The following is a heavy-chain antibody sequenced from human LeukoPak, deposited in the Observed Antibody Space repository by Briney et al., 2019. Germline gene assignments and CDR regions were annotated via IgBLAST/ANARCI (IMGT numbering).Heavy chain of an antibody. CDR1: GFTFNSYI. V-gene: IGHV3-30*04. CDR3: ARGHQNGASYYNY. CDR2: ISYGGTNK. Sequence: GGSLRLSCAASGFTFNSYIMHWVRQAPGKGLEWVAFISYGGTNKFYGDSVKGRFTISRDDSKNMLYLEMNSLTIGDTAIYYCARGHQNGASYYNYWGQGTLVTVSS. D-gene: IGHD1-26*01. J-gene: IGHJ4*02.